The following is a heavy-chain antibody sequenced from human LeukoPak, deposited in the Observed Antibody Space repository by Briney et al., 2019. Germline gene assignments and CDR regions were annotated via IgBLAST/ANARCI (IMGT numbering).Heavy chain of an antibody. Sequence: GGSLRLSCAASGFTFDDYTMHWVRQGPGKGLEWVALISWDGSNTYYADSVKGRFTIFRDNSKYSLYLQMNSLRTEDSALYYCAKGTGKSTLNWFDPWGQGTLVNVSS. CDR2: ISWDGSNT. CDR3: AKGTGKSTLNWFDP. CDR1: GFTFDDYT. J-gene: IGHJ5*02. D-gene: IGHD1-14*01. V-gene: IGHV3-43*01.